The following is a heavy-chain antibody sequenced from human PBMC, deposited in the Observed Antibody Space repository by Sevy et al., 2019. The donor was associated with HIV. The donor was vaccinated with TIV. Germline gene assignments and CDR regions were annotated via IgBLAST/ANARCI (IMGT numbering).Heavy chain of an antibody. CDR2: IIPIFGTA. V-gene: IGHV1-69*06. CDR3: ARVTIAAVGTGYYYYMDV. Sequence: ASVKVSCKASGGTFSSYAISWVRQAPGQGLEWMGGIIPIFGTANYAQKFQGRVTITADKSTSTAYMELSSLRSEDTAVYYCARVTIAAVGTGYYYYMDVWGKGTTVTVSS. CDR1: GGTFSSYA. J-gene: IGHJ6*03. D-gene: IGHD6-13*01.